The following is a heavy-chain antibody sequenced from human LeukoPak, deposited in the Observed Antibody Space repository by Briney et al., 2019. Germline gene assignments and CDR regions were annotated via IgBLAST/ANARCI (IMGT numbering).Heavy chain of an antibody. D-gene: IGHD6-13*01. CDR3: ASRVAAAGTGFDP. J-gene: IGHJ5*02. Sequence: PSETLSLTCTVSGGSISSSSYYWGWLRQPPGKGREWIGNIYYSGSTFYNPSLKSRVTISVDTSKNQFSLNLGSVTAADTAVYYCASRVAAAGTGFDPWGQGTLVTVSS. CDR2: IYYSGST. V-gene: IGHV4-39*01. CDR1: GGSISSSSYY.